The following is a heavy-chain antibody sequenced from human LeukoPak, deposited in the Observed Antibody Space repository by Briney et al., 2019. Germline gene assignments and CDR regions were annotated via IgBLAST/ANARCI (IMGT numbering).Heavy chain of an antibody. CDR2: INSDGSNT. J-gene: IGHJ4*02. CDR3: ARARGAADY. CDR1: GFTFSSYW. Sequence: GGSLRLSCAASGFTFSSYWMHWVRQAPGKGLVWASRINSDGSNTIYADSVKGRFTISRDNAKNSLYLQMNSLRAEDTAVYYCARARGAADYWGQGTLVTVSS. V-gene: IGHV3-74*01. D-gene: IGHD1-26*01.